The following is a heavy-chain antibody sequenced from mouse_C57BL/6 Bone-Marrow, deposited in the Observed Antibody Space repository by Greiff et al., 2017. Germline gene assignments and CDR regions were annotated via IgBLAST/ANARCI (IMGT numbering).Heavy chain of an antibody. Sequence: QVQLQQPGAELVMPGASVKLSCKASGYTFTSYWMHGVKQRPGQGLEWLGEIDPSDSYTTYNQQFKGKSTLNVDKSSSTAYMQLSSLASEDSAVYYCSGGLAWFAYWGQGTLVTVSA. J-gene: IGHJ3*01. CDR2: IDPSDSYT. CDR1: GYTFTSYW. D-gene: IGHD3-1*01. V-gene: IGHV1-69*01. CDR3: SGGLAWFAY.